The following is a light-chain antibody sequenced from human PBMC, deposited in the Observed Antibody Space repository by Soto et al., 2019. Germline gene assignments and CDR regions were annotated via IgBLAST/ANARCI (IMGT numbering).Light chain of an antibody. Sequence: QSALTQPPSASGTPGQRVTIACSGSSSNIGSNYVYWYQQLPGTAPKLLIYRNNQRPSGVPDRFSGSKSGTSASLAISGLRSEDEADYYCAEWDDSLGGSVFGPGPKVTVL. CDR1: SSNIGSNY. J-gene: IGLJ1*01. CDR2: RNN. CDR3: AEWDDSLGGSV. V-gene: IGLV1-47*01.